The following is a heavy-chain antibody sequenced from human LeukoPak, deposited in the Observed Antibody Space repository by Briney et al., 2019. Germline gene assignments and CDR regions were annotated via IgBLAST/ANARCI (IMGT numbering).Heavy chain of an antibody. V-gene: IGHV4-59*08. CDR3: ARHKRARGYFDY. D-gene: IGHD3-10*01. Sequence: SETLSLTCTVSGGSISSYYWSWIRQPPGKGLEWIGYIYYSGSTNYNPSLKSRVTISVDTSKNQFSLKLSSVTAADTAVYYCARHKRARGYFDYWGQGTLVTVSS. CDR2: IYYSGST. CDR1: GGSISSYY. J-gene: IGHJ4*02.